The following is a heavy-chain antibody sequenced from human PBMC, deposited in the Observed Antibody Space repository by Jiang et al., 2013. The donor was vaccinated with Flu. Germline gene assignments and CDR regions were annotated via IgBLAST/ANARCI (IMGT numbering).Heavy chain of an antibody. CDR2: IYYSGST. Sequence: PGLVKPSETLSLTCAVSGYSISSGYYWGWIRQSPGKGLEWIGYIYYSGSTYYNPSLKSLVTISVDTSKNQFSLKLSSVTAADTAVYYCARAELGSRFDPWGQGTLVTVSS. CDR3: ARAELGSRFDP. CDR1: GYSISSGYY. J-gene: IGHJ5*02. D-gene: IGHD1-14*01. V-gene: IGHV4-38-2*01.